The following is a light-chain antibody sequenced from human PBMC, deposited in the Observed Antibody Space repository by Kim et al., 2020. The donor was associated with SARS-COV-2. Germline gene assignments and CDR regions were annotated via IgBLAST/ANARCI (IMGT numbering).Light chain of an antibody. CDR2: RDN. CDR3: QAWDSSIEV. J-gene: IGLJ2*01. CDR1: KLGYKY. V-gene: IGLV3-1*01. Sequence: SASQGQTAIINWSGDKLGYKYASLYQQKPGQSPVVVIFRDNRRPSGIPERFSGSNSGNTATLTISGTQAMDEADYYCQAWDSSIEVFGAGTQVTVL.